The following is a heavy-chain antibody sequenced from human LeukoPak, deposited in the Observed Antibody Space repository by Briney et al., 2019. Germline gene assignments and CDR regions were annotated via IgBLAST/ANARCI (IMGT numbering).Heavy chain of an antibody. J-gene: IGHJ4*02. V-gene: IGHV3-13*01. CDR2: IGTAGDT. Sequence: GGSLRLSCAASGFTFSSYDMHWVRQATGKGLEWVSAIGTAGDTYYPGSVKGRFTISRENAKNSLYLQMNSLRAGDTAVYYCARWGEASSGFDYWGQGTLVTVSS. D-gene: IGHD3-22*01. CDR1: GFTFSSYD. CDR3: ARWGEASSGFDY.